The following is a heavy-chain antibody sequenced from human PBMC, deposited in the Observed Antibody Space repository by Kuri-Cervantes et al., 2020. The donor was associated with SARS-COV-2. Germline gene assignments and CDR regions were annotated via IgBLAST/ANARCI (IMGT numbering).Heavy chain of an antibody. J-gene: IGHJ4*02. Sequence: ESLKISCAASGFTFSSYSMNWVRQAPGKGLEWVSSISSSSSYIYYADSVKGRFAISRDNAKNSLYLQMNSLRAEDTAVYYCARDSGSDYWGQGTLVTVSS. V-gene: IGHV3-21*01. CDR3: ARDSGSDY. CDR2: ISSSSSYI. D-gene: IGHD3-10*01. CDR1: GFTFSSYS.